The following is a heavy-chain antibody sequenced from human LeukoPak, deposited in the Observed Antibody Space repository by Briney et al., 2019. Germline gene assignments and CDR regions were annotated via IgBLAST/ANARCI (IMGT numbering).Heavy chain of an antibody. V-gene: IGHV1-8*01. D-gene: IGHD6-19*01. Sequence: ASVKVSCKASVYTFTTYDINWVRQATGQGLEWMGWMNPNSGKTGYTQKFQGRVTMTRNTSISTAYMELSSLRSEDTAVYYCARGRGSGHKENWFDPWGQGTLVTVSS. J-gene: IGHJ5*02. CDR2: MNPNSGKT. CDR1: VYTFTTYD. CDR3: ARGRGSGHKENWFDP.